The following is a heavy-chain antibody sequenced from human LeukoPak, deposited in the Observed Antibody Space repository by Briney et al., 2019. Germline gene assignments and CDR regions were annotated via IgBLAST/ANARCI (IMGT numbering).Heavy chain of an antibody. CDR2: INHSGDT. Sequence: SETQSLTCAVYGGSFSGYYWSWIRQPPGKGPEWIGEINHSGDTNYNPSLKSRLTISVDTSKNQFSLKLTSVTAADTAVYYCARADILTVGWGMDVWGQGTTVIVSS. J-gene: IGHJ6*02. D-gene: IGHD3-9*01. V-gene: IGHV4-34*01. CDR3: ARADILTVGWGMDV. CDR1: GGSFSGYY.